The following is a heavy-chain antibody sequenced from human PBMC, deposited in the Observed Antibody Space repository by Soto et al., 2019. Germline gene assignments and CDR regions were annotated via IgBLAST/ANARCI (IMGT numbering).Heavy chain of an antibody. V-gene: IGHV3-30*18. CDR1: GFTFSSYG. CDR2: ISYDGSDK. CDR3: AKGVVVATTYSQH. D-gene: IGHD2-15*01. Sequence: QVQLVESGGGVVQPGRSLRLSCAASGFTFSSYGMHWVRQAPGKGLEWVAAISYDGSDKYYADSVKGRFTISRDNSNNTLYLQMDSLRAEDTAVYYCAKGVVVATTYSQHWGQGTLVTVSS. J-gene: IGHJ1*01.